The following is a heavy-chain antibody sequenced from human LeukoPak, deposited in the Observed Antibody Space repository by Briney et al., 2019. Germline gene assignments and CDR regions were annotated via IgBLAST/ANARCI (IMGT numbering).Heavy chain of an antibody. D-gene: IGHD6-13*01. CDR3: AREGSSSWYVDC. CDR1: GFTFSDYY. J-gene: IGHJ4*02. CDR2: SSGSSI. Sequence: PGGSLRLSCAASGFTFSDYYMSWIRQAPGKGLEWVSYSSGSSIYYADFVKGRFTISRDNAKNSLYLQMNSLRAEDTAVYYCAREGSSSWYVDCWGQGTLVTVSS. V-gene: IGHV3-11*01.